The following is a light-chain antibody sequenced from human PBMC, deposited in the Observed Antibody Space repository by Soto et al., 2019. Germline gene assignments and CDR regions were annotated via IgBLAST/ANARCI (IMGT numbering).Light chain of an antibody. V-gene: IGKV1-6*01. CDR1: RYIRTA. J-gene: IGKJ1*01. CDR3: LQDYNYTWT. Sequence: IQITHSPSSLSASLGDIVTITFRAIRYIRTALSWYQHRPGQAPKVLICVASSLHSGVPSRFSGSGYGTDFTLPITSLQPDDFATYYCLQDYNYTWTFGQGPKVDIK. CDR2: VAS.